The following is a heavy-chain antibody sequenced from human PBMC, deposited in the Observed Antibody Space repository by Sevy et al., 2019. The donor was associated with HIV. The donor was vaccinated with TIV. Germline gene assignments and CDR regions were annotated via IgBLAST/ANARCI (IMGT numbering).Heavy chain of an antibody. CDR1: GFTFSSYA. CDR2: ISGSGGST. CDR3: AKDGDIVVVVAATNFGY. Sequence: GGSLRLSCAASGFTFSSYAMSWVRQAPGKGLEWVSAISGSGGSTYYADSVKGRFTISRDNAKNTLYLQMNSLRAEDTAVYYCAKDGDIVVVVAATNFGYWGQGTLVTVSS. J-gene: IGHJ4*02. D-gene: IGHD2-15*01. V-gene: IGHV3-23*01.